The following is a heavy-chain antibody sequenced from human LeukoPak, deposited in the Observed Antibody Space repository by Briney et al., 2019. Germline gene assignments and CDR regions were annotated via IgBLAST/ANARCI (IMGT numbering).Heavy chain of an antibody. J-gene: IGHJ4*02. CDR3: ARVSPRRQLLLSV. V-gene: IGHV4-59*02. D-gene: IGHD2-2*01. Sequence: SETLSLTCTVSGGSVSSYYWSWIRQPPGKGLEWIGYIYYRGSTNYNPSLKSRVTMSVDTSKNQFSLKLTSVTAADTAVYYCARVSPRRQLLLSVWGQGTLVTVSS. CDR2: IYYRGST. CDR1: GGSVSSYY.